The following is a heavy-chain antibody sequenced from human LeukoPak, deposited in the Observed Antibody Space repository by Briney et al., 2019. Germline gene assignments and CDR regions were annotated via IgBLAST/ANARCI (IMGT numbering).Heavy chain of an antibody. CDR3: VAAAALYNWFDP. V-gene: IGHV4-59*01. D-gene: IGHD6-13*01. CDR1: GGSISSYY. J-gene: IGHJ5*02. Sequence: SETLSLTCTVSGGSISSYYWSWIRQPPGKGLEWIGYIYYSGSTNYNPSLKSRVTISVDTSKNQFSLKLSSETAADTAVYYCVAAAALYNWFDPWGQGTLVTVSS. CDR2: IYYSGST.